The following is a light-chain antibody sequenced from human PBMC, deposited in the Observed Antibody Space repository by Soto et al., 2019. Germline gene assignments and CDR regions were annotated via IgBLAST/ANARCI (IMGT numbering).Light chain of an antibody. CDR1: QSVSNDY. CDR2: GAF. CDR3: QQYGGAPYT. V-gene: IGKV3-20*01. J-gene: IGKJ2*01. Sequence: EIVLTQSPGTLSLSPGERATLSCRASQSVSNDYLAWYQQKPGQAPSLLIYGAFHRATGIPDRFSGTGSGTDFTLTISRLEPEDFAGYYCQQYGGAPYTFGQGTKLDIK.